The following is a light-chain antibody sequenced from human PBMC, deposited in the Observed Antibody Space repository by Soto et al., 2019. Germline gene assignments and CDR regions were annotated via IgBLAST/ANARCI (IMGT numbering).Light chain of an antibody. V-gene: IGLV2-11*01. CDR3: CSYAHSSRV. CDR1: SGDIGAYNY. J-gene: IGLJ3*02. CDR2: DVN. Sequence: QSVLTQPRSVSGSPGQSVTFSCTGTSGDIGAYNYVSWYQFHPGKAPKMIIYDVNKRSSGVPDRFSGSKSGNTASLTISWLQAEDEADYYCCSYAHSSRVFGGGTKVTVL.